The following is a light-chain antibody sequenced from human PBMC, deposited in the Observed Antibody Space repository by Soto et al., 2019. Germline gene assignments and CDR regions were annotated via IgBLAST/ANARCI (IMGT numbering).Light chain of an antibody. J-gene: IGKJ1*01. CDR1: QSVSSN. V-gene: IGKV3-15*01. CDR2: GAS. Sequence: EIVMTQSPATLSVSPGERSTLSCRASQSVSSNLAWYQQKPGQAPRLLIYGASTRATGIPARFSGSGSGTEFTLTISSLQSEDLAVYYCQQYNNWPRTFGQGTQVAIK. CDR3: QQYNNWPRT.